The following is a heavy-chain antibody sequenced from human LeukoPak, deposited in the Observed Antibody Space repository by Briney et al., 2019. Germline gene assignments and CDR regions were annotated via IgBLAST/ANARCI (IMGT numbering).Heavy chain of an antibody. V-gene: IGHV3-23*01. CDR3: AKWTRYCSGGSCYGGTLDY. CDR2: ISGSGGST. CDR1: GFTFSSYA. D-gene: IGHD2-15*01. J-gene: IGHJ4*02. Sequence: GGSLRLSCAASGFTFSSYAMSWVRQAPGKGLEWVSAISGSGGSTYYADSVKGRFTISRDNSKNTVYLQMNSLRAEDTAVYYCAKWTRYCSGGSCYGGTLDYWGQGTLVTVSS.